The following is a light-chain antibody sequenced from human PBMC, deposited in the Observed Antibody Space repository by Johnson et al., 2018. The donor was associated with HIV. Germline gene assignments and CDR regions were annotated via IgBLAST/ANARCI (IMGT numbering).Light chain of an antibody. J-gene: IGLJ1*01. CDR3: GTWDSSLSVRYV. CDR1: SSNIGHNS. V-gene: IGLV1-51*01. Sequence: QSVLTQPPSVSAAPGQEVTISCSGSSSNIGHNSVSWYLQLPGTAPKLLIYDNTKRPSGIPDRFSGSKSCTSATLGITGLQTGDAADYYCGTWDSSLSVRYVFGTGTKVTVL. CDR2: DNT.